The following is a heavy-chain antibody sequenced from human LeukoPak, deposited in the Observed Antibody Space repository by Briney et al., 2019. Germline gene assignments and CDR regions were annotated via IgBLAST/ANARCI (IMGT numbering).Heavy chain of an antibody. CDR1: GLTFSGSA. D-gene: IGHD3-16*01. CDR3: ARRGGLSSGRGFDH. J-gene: IGHJ4*02. CDR2: ISSSSSYI. Sequence: PGGSLRLSCAASGLTFSGSAMSWVRQAPGKGLEWVSSISSSSSYIYFADATKGRFTISRDNANSSVFLQMNSLRPEDTAVYYCARRGGLSSGRGFDHWGQGTLVTVSS. V-gene: IGHV3-21*01.